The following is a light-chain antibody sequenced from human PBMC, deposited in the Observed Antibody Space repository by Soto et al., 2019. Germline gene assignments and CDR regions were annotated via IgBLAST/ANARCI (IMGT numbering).Light chain of an antibody. Sequence: QSVLTQPPSASGSPGQSVTISCTGTSSDIGGYNFVSWYQQHPGKAPKLMIYEVTKRPSGVPDRFSGSKSGNTASLTVSGLLAEDEADYYCYYYAGTNRVSGTGTKLTVL. V-gene: IGLV2-8*01. CDR2: EVT. CDR3: YYYAGTNRV. CDR1: SSDIGGYNF. J-gene: IGLJ1*01.